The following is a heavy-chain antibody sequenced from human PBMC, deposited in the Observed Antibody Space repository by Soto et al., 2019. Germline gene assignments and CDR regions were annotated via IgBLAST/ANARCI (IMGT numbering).Heavy chain of an antibody. Sequence: ASVKVCCKASGYTFTSYYMHWVRQAPGQGLEWMGIIDPSSGSTGYAQKFQGRVTMTRDTSTSTVHMELSSLRSEDTAVYYCARLPPPTTVFYPGFDYWGQGTLVTVSS. CDR2: IDPSSGST. V-gene: IGHV1-46*01. CDR1: GYTFTSYY. CDR3: ARLPPPTTVFYPGFDY. D-gene: IGHD4-4*01. J-gene: IGHJ4*02.